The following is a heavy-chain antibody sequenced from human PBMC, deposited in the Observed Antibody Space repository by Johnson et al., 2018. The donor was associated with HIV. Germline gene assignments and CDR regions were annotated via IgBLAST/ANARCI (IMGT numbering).Heavy chain of an antibody. CDR3: ARAVCRGGRCYSHDAFDI. J-gene: IGHJ3*02. V-gene: IGHV3-13*01. CDR1: GFTFSSYD. CDR2: IGTAGDT. Sequence: VQLVESGGGLVQPGGSLRLSCAVSGFTFSSYDMHWVRQATGKGLEWVSTIGTAGDTYYPGSVKGRFTVSREDAKNSLYLQMNSLRAGATALYYCARAVCRGGRCYSHDAFDIWGQGTMVTVSS. D-gene: IGHD2-15*01.